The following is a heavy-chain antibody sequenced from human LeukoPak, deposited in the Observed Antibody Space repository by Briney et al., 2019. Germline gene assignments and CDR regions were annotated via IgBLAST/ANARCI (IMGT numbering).Heavy chain of an antibody. CDR2: ISSSSGSI. V-gene: IGHV3-21*01. CDR1: QFTFSSYS. CDR3: ARVVAAAGTCDY. J-gene: IGHJ4*02. Sequence: GGSLRLSCAASQFTFSSYSMNWVRQAPGKGLERVSSISSSSGSIYYADSVKGRFTISRDNAENSLYLQMNSLRAEDTAVYYCARVVAAAGTCDYWGQGTLVTVSS. D-gene: IGHD6-13*01.